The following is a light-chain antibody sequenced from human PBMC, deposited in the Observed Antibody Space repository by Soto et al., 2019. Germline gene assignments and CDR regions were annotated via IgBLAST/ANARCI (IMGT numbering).Light chain of an antibody. V-gene: IGKV1-5*01. CDR2: DAS. CDR3: QQLNSYPLT. Sequence: DIQMTQSPSTLSASVGDRLTITCRASQSISSWLAWYQQKPGKAPKLLIYDASALPRGVPSRFSGSGSGTKFTLTISSLQPEDFATYYCQQLNSYPLTFGGGTKVDIK. J-gene: IGKJ4*01. CDR1: QSISSW.